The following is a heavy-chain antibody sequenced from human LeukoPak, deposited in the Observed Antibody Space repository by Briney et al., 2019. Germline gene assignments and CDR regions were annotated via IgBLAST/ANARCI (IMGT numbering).Heavy chain of an antibody. CDR3: ARDLRIRPVTNYFDY. D-gene: IGHD4-17*01. J-gene: IGHJ4*02. CDR2: IIPIFGIA. Sequence: GASVKVSCKASGGPFSSYAISWGRPAPGQGVEWMGRIIPIFGIANYTQKFQGRVTITADKSTSTTYMELSSLRSEDTAVYYCARDLRIRPVTNYFDYWGQGTLVTVSS. CDR1: GGPFSSYA. V-gene: IGHV1-69*04.